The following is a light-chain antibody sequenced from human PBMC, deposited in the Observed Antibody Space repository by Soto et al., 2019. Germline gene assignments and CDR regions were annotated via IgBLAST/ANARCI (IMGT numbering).Light chain of an antibody. CDR1: QGISSY. CDR3: QQYYSYPLT. CDR2: AAS. V-gene: IGKV1-8*01. Sequence: AIRMTQSPSSFSASTGDRATITCRASQGISSYLAWYQQKPGKAPKLLIYAASTLQSGVPSRFSGSGSGTDFTLTISCLQPEDFATYYCQQYYSYPLTFGPGTKVEIK. J-gene: IGKJ3*01.